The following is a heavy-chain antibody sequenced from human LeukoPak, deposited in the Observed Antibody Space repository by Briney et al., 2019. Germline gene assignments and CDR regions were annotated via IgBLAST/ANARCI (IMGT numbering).Heavy chain of an antibody. CDR2: VSYSGST. CDR1: GGSISSYY. V-gene: IGHV4-59*01. D-gene: IGHD3-10*01. J-gene: IGHJ5*02. Sequence: ASETLSLTCAVSGGSISSYYWSWIRQPPGKGLEWIGYVSYSGSTNYNPSLKSRVTISVDTSKNQFSLKLNSVTAADTAVYYCARDGRGSRSSWFDPWGQGTLVIVSS. CDR3: ARDGRGSRSSWFDP.